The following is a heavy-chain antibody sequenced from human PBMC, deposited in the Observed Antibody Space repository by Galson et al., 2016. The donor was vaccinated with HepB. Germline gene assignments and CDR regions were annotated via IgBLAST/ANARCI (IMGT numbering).Heavy chain of an antibody. CDR3: TQDRLGGDCLSKYPSHYYYDLEV. J-gene: IGHJ6*02. CDR1: GFSLNTRGVG. CDR2: VYWDDDK. V-gene: IGHV2-5*02. Sequence: PALVKPTQTLTLTCTFSGFSLNTRGVGVGWIRQAPQKAPEWLALVYWDDDKRYSPSLRDRLTITKDTSKNQVVLTMTNMDPVDTATYYCTQDRLGGDCLSKYPSHYYYDLEVWGQGTTVTVSS. D-gene: IGHD2-21*01.